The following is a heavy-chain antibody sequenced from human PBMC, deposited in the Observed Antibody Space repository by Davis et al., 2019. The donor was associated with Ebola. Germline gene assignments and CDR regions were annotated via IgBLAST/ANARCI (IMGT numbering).Heavy chain of an antibody. Sequence: ASVKVSCKASGYTFTSYGISWVRQAPGQGFEWMGWISPYNGNTNYAQKVQGRLTMTTDTSTSTAFMELRSLRSDETAVYYCARCNYDFWSGIGAGYYGMDVWGQGTTVTVSS. CDR1: GYTFTSYG. V-gene: IGHV1-18*01. D-gene: IGHD3-3*01. J-gene: IGHJ6*02. CDR3: ARCNYDFWSGIGAGYYGMDV. CDR2: ISPYNGNT.